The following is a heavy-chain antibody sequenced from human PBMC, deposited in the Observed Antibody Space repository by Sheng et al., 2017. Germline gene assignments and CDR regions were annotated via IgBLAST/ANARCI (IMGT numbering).Heavy chain of an antibody. V-gene: IGHV1-69*05. D-gene: IGHD4-17*01. CDR1: GGTFSSYA. J-gene: IGHJ5*02. CDR3: ARASTVTTISLASGWFDP. Sequence: QVQLVQSGAEVKKPGSSVKVSCKASGGTFSSYAISWVRQAPGQGLEWMGGIIPIFGTANYAQKFQGRVTITTDESTSTAYMELSSLRSEDTAVYYCARASTVTTISLASGWFDPWGQGTRGHPSPQ. CDR2: IIPIFGTA.